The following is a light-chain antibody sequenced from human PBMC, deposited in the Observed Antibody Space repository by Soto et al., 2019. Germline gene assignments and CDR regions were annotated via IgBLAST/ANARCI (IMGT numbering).Light chain of an antibody. V-gene: IGLV1-47*02. J-gene: IGLJ2*01. Sequence: QSVLTQPPSASGTPGQRVTISCSGSSSNIGSNYVSWYQQLPGTAPKLLIYDNAQRPSGVPDRFSGSKSGTSASLAISGLRSEDEADYYCAAWDDSLSVFFGGGTKLTVL. CDR3: AAWDDSLSVF. CDR1: SSNIGSNY. CDR2: DNA.